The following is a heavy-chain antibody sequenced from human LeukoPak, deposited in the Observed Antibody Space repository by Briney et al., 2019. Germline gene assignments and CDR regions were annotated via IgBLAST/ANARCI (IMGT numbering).Heavy chain of an antibody. CDR3: ARDREVGPTYWFDP. CDR2: ISYDGNNK. V-gene: IGHV3-30*04. D-gene: IGHD1-26*01. J-gene: IGHJ5*02. Sequence: GGSLRLSCAASGFTFSRHAMSWVRQAPGKGLEWLTVISYDGNNKYYADSLRGRFTISRDNSKDTLHLQMNSLRAEDTAVYYCARDREVGPTYWFDPWGQGTLVTVSS. CDR1: GFTFSRHA.